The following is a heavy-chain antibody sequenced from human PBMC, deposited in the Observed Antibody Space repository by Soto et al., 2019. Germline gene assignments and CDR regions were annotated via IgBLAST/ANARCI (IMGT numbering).Heavy chain of an antibody. CDR2: ISGSGGST. Sequence: GGSLRLSCAASGFTFSSYAMSWVRQAPGKGLEWVSAISGSGGSTYYADSVKGRFTISRDNSKNTLYLQMDSLRAEDTAVYYCAKDGTEMGYYFDYWGQGTLVTVSS. CDR1: GFTFSSYA. V-gene: IGHV3-23*01. J-gene: IGHJ4*02. D-gene: IGHD1-1*01. CDR3: AKDGTEMGYYFDY.